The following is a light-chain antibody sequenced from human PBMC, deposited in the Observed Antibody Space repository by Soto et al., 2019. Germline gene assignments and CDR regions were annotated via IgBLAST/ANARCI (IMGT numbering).Light chain of an antibody. CDR2: DVS. Sequence: QSALTQPASVSGSPGQSITISCTGTSSDVGGYNYVSRYQQHPGKAPKLMIYDVSNRPSGVSNRFSGSNSGNTASLTISGLQAEDQPDYYCSSYASSSTLVFGGGTKLTVL. J-gene: IGLJ2*01. CDR3: SSYASSSTLV. V-gene: IGLV2-14*01. CDR1: SSDVGGYNY.